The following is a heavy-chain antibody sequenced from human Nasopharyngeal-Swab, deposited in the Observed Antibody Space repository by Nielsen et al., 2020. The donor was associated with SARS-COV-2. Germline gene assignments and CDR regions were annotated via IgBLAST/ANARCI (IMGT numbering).Heavy chain of an antibody. J-gene: IGHJ5*02. V-gene: IGHV4-59*01. CDR2: IYYSGST. CDR1: GGSISSYY. Sequence: SETLSLTCTVSGGSISSYYWSWIRQPPGKGLEWIGYIYYSGSTNYNPPLKSRVTISVDTSKNQFSLKLSSVTAADTAVYYCARLAKNWFDPWGQGTLVTVSS. CDR3: ARLAKNWFDP.